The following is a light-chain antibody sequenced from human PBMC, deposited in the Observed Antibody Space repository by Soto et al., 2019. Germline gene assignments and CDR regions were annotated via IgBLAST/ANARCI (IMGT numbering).Light chain of an antibody. CDR1: SSDVGGYEY. CDR2: AVS. Sequence: QSVLTQPASVSGSPGQSITISCTGTSSDVGGYEYVSWYQQHPGKAPKLMIYAVSNRPSGVSTRFSGSKSGNTASLTISGLLADDEADYYCSSFTSSSTLPYVFGTGTKSPS. J-gene: IGLJ1*01. V-gene: IGLV2-14*01. CDR3: SSFTSSSTLPYV.